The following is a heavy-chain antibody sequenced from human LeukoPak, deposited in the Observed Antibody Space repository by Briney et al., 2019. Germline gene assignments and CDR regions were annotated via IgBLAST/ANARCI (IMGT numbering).Heavy chain of an antibody. CDR2: ISSSSSTI. CDR3: ARDLIVGATTRSDY. CDR1: GFTFSSYG. V-gene: IGHV3-48*01. J-gene: IGHJ4*02. Sequence: GGSLRLSCAASGFTFSSYGMHWVRQAPGKGLEWVSYISSSSSTIYYADSVKGRFTISRDNAKNSLYLQMNSLRAEDTAVYYCARDLIVGATTRSDYWGQGTLVTVSS. D-gene: IGHD1-26*01.